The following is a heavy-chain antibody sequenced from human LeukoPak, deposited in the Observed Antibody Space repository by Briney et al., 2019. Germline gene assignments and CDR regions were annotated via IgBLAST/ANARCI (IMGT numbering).Heavy chain of an antibody. CDR3: ARDTPLGCFDY. J-gene: IGHJ4*02. D-gene: IGHD2-15*01. CDR2: IKQDGSVK. CDR1: EFTFDDYA. V-gene: IGHV3-7*01. Sequence: GGSLRLSCTFSEFTFDDYAMHWVRQAPGKGLEWVANIKQDGSVKFYADSMKGRFTISRDNAKNSLYLQMNSLRTEDTAVYYCARDTPLGCFDYWGQGTLVTVSS.